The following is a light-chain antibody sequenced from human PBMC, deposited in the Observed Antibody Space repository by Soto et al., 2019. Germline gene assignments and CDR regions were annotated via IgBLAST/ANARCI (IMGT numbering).Light chain of an antibody. CDR3: QQYAYWPET. J-gene: IGKJ1*01. V-gene: IGKV3-15*01. CDR1: QSVSSN. CDR2: GAS. Sequence: EIVMTQSPATLSVSPGERATLSCRASQSVSSNLAWYQQTPGQAPRLLMYGASTRAPGIPARFSGSGSGTNFTLAISSLQSEDFAVYYCQQYAYWPETFGQGTKVDIK.